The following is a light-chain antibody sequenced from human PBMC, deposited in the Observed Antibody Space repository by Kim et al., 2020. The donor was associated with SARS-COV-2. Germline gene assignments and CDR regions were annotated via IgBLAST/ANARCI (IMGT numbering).Light chain of an antibody. CDR2: RDG. V-gene: IGLV3-9*01. CDR3: QVWDSSPVI. J-gene: IGLJ2*01. CDR1: NIGSKN. Sequence: SVALGQTARVTCGGNNIGSKNVHWYQQKPGQAPVLVIYRDGDRPSGIPERFSGSNSGNTATLTISRAQAGDEADYYCQVWDSSPVIFGVGTQLTVL.